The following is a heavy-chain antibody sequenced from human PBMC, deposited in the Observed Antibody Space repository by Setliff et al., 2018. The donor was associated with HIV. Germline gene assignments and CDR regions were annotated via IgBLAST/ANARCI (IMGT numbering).Heavy chain of an antibody. Sequence: PSETLSLTCAVYGGSFSGYYWSWIRQAPGKGLEWIGYIYYSGSTNYNPSLKSRVTISVDTSKNHFSLKLRSVTAADTAVYYCAQLGMVDDFDYWGQGTLVTSPQ. D-gene: IGHD1-1*01. CDR1: GGSFSGYY. CDR3: AQLGMVDDFDY. J-gene: IGHJ4*02. CDR2: IYYSGST. V-gene: IGHV4-59*01.